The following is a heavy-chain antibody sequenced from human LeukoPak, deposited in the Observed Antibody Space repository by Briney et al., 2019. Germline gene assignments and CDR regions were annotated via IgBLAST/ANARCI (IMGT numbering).Heavy chain of an antibody. CDR3: AREGSITIFGVVNYFDY. D-gene: IGHD3-3*01. CDR1: GYTFTSYG. V-gene: IGHV1-18*01. J-gene: IGHJ4*02. Sequence: ASVKVSCKASGYTFTSYGISWVRQAPGQGLEWMGWISAYNGNTNYAQKLQGRVTMTTDTSTSTAYMELRSLRSGDTAVYYCAREGSITIFGVVNYFDYWGQGTLVTVSS. CDR2: ISAYNGNT.